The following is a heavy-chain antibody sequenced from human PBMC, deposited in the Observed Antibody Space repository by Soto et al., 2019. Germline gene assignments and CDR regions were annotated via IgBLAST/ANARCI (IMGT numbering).Heavy chain of an antibody. J-gene: IGHJ6*02. D-gene: IGHD3-3*01. CDR1: GYTFTSYD. V-gene: IGHV1-8*01. CDR3: ARVTRFGYGFWYYYGMDV. CDR2: MNPNSGNT. Sequence: ASVKVSCKASGYTFTSYDINWVRQATGQGLEWMGWMNPNSGNTGYAQKFQGRVTMTRNTSISTAYVELSSLRSEDTAVYYCARVTRFGYGFWYYYGMDVWGQGTTVTVSS.